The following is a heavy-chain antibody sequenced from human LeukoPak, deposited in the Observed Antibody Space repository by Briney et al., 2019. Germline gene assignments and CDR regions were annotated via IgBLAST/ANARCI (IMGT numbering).Heavy chain of an antibody. CDR1: GLTFSSYA. Sequence: PGGSLRLSCAASGLTFSSYAMSWVRQAPGKGLEWVSAISGSGGNTYYADSVKGRFTISRDNSKNTLYLQMNSLRAEDTAAYYCAKWSSGWYYFDDWGQGTLVTVSS. V-gene: IGHV3-23*01. CDR3: AKWSSGWYYFDD. J-gene: IGHJ4*02. D-gene: IGHD6-19*01. CDR2: ISGSGGNT.